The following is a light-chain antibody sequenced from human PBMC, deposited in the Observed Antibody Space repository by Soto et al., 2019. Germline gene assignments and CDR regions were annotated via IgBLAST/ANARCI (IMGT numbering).Light chain of an antibody. CDR2: AAS. Sequence: AIRMTQSPSSFSASPGDRATITCRASQGISSYLAWYQQKTGKAPKLLINAASTLQSGVPSRCSGSGSCTDFTLTISCLQSEDFATYYCQQYYSYPRTFGQGTKVEIK. CDR3: QQYYSYPRT. V-gene: IGKV1-8*01. J-gene: IGKJ1*01. CDR1: QGISSY.